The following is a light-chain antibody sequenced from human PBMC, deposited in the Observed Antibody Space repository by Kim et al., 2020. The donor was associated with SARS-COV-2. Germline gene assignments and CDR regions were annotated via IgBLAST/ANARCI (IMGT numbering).Light chain of an antibody. CDR2: GAS. J-gene: IGKJ1*01. V-gene: IGKV3-15*01. CDR1: QSVSSN. CDR3: QQYNNWLWT. Sequence: VSPGERATLSCRASQSVSSNLAWYQKKPGQAPRLLFYGASTRATGIPARFSGSGSGTEFTLTISSLQSEDFAVYYCQQYNNWLWTFGQGTKVDIK.